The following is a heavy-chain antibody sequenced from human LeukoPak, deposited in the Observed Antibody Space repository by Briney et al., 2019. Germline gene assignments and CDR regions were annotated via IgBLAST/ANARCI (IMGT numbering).Heavy chain of an antibody. Sequence: SETLSLTCTVSGGSISSYYWSWIRQPPGKGLEWIGYIYYSGSTNYNPSLKSRVTISVDTSKNQFSLRLSSVTAADTAVYYCARQGSGYQGAYFDYWGQGTLVTVSS. J-gene: IGHJ4*02. CDR1: GGSISSYY. CDR2: IYYSGST. CDR3: ARQGSGYQGAYFDY. D-gene: IGHD3-22*01. V-gene: IGHV4-59*08.